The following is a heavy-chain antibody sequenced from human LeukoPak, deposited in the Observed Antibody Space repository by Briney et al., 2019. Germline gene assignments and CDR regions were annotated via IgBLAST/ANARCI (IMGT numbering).Heavy chain of an antibody. V-gene: IGHV1-69*06. J-gene: IGHJ4*02. CDR3: ASGPKWELRCLDY. Sequence: SVKVSCKASGGTFSSYAISWVRQAPGQGLEWMGGIIPIFGTANYAQKFQGRVTITADKSTSTAYMELSSLRSEDTAVYYCASGPKWELRCLDYWGQGTLVTVSS. CDR2: IIPIFGTA. D-gene: IGHD1-26*01. CDR1: GGTFSSYA.